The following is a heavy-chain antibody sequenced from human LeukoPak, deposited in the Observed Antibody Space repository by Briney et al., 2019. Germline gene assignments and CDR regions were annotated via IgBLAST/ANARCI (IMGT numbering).Heavy chain of an antibody. CDR2: ISGSGGST. CDR3: AKEGYCGGDCYREFDY. J-gene: IGHJ4*02. Sequence: GGSLRLSCAASGFTFSSYAMSWVRQAPGKGLEWVSGISGSGGSTYYVDSVKGRFTISRDNSKNTLYLQMNSLRAEDTAVYYCAKEGYCGGDCYREFDYWGQGTLVTVSS. D-gene: IGHD2-21*02. CDR1: GFTFSSYA. V-gene: IGHV3-23*01.